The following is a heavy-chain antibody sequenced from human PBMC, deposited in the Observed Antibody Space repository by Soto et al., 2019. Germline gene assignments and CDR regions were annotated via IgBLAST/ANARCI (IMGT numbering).Heavy chain of an antibody. CDR3: ARLIVGGTDV. D-gene: IGHD3-22*01. V-gene: IGHV3-33*01. CDR2: IWYDGSNN. J-gene: IGHJ6*02. Sequence: GGSVRLSCAASGFTFSSYGLHCVRQAPGKGLEWVAVIWYDGSNNYYADSVKGRFTISRDNSKNTLYLQMNSLRAEDTAVYYRARLIVGGTDVWGQGTTVTVSS. CDR1: GFTFSSYG.